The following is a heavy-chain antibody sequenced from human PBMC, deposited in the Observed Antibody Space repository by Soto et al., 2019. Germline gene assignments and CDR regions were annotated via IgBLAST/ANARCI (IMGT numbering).Heavy chain of an antibody. Sequence: QVQLQESGPGLVKPSQTLSLTCTVSGGSISSGGYYWSWIRQHPGKGLEWIGYIYYSGSTYYNPSLKSRVTISVDTSKNQFSLKLSSVTAADTAVYYRARERAAAGTRNWFDPWGQGTLVTVSS. D-gene: IGHD6-13*01. CDR3: ARERAAAGTRNWFDP. CDR1: GGSISSGGYY. CDR2: IYYSGST. V-gene: IGHV4-31*03. J-gene: IGHJ5*02.